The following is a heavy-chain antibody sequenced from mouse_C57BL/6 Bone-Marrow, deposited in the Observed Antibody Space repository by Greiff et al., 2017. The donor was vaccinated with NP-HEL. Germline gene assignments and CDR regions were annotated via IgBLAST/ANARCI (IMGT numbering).Heavy chain of an antibody. D-gene: IGHD2-5*01. J-gene: IGHJ3*01. CDR2: INPYNGDT. V-gene: IGHV1-20*01. Sequence: EVQLKESGPELVKPGDSVKISCKASGYSFTGYFMNWVMQSHGKSLEWIGRINPYNGDTFYNQKFKGKATLTVDKSSSTAHMELRSLTSEDSAVYYCARYPYYSNCVGWFAYWGQGTLVTVSA. CDR1: GYSFTGYF. CDR3: ARYPYYSNCVGWFAY.